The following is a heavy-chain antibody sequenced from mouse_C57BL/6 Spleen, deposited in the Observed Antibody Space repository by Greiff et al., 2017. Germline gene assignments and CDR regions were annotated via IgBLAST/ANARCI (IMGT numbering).Heavy chain of an antibody. J-gene: IGHJ4*01. CDR1: GFTFTDYY. Sequence: EVKLVESGGGLVQPGGSLSLSCAASGFTFTDYYMSWVRQPPGKALEWLGFIRNKANGYTTEYSASVKGRFTISRDNSQSILYLQMNALRAEDSAAYYCARWGLRSDAMDYWGQGTSVTVSS. CDR2: IRNKANGYTT. D-gene: IGHD2-4*01. CDR3: ARWGLRSDAMDY. V-gene: IGHV7-3*01.